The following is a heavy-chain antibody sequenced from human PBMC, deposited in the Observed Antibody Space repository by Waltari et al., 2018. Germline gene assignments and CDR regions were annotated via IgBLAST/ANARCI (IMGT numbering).Heavy chain of an antibody. D-gene: IGHD3-3*01. CDR3: TRASIFGVALDAFDL. V-gene: IGHV4-39*01. CDR1: GGPIPSSNYH. J-gene: IGHJ3*01. CDR2: VFYNGDT. Sequence: QVQLQESGPGLLKPSETLSLTCSVSGGPIPSSNYHWGWIRQPPGKGLEWIGSVFYNGDTYYNPSLKSRVTVSVDTSKNQVSLKLSSVTAADTAVYYCTRASIFGVALDAFDLWGQGTMVSVSS.